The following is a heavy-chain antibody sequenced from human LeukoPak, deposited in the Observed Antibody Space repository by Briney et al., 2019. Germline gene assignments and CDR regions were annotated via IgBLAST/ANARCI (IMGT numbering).Heavy chain of an antibody. D-gene: IGHD3-16*01. CDR1: GGSISSSSYY. V-gene: IGHV4-39*01. J-gene: IGHJ4*02. Sequence: SETLSLTCTVSGGSISSSSYYWGWIRQPPGKGLEWIGSIYYSGSTYYNPSLKSRVTISVDTSKNQFSLKLSSVTAADTAVYYCARHGLGSNWSIMITSGGVRTEVAFDYWGQGTLVTVSS. CDR3: ARHGLGSNWSIMITSGGVRTEVAFDY. CDR2: IYYSGST.